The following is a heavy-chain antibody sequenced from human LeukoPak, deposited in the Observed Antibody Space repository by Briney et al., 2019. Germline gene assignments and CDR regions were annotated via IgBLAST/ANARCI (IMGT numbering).Heavy chain of an antibody. V-gene: IGHV3-48*04. J-gene: IGHJ4*02. Sequence: PGGSLRLSCVASGFTFTSYSMNWVRQAPGKRLEWVAYIGVSGDPIYYADSVKGRFTISRDNAKNSLYLQMNSLRVEDTAVYYCARAEGSGSSFDYWGQGTLATVSS. CDR3: ARAEGSGSSFDY. D-gene: IGHD3-10*01. CDR2: IGVSGDPI. CDR1: GFTFTSYS.